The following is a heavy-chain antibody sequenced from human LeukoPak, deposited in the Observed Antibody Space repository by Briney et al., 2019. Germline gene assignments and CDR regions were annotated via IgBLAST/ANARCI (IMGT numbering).Heavy chain of an antibody. J-gene: IGHJ3*02. V-gene: IGHV3-7*03. CDR1: GFTFSSYW. Sequence: GGSLRLSCAASGFTFSSYWMSWVRQAPGKGLEWVANIKQDGSEKYYVDSVKGRFTISRDNAKTPLYLPMNSLRAEDTAVYYCARDPDIAAAGSAFDIWGQGTMVTVSS. CDR3: ARDPDIAAAGSAFDI. D-gene: IGHD6-13*01. CDR2: IKQDGSEK.